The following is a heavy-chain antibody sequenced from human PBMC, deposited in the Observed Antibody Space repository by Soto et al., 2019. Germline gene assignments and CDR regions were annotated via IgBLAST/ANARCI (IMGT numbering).Heavy chain of an antibody. J-gene: IGHJ4*02. CDR3: VRYGFTLSSGWYGEFDY. D-gene: IGHD6-19*01. V-gene: IGHV3-30-3*01. Sequence: QVQLVESGGGVVQPGRSLRLSCAASGFTFSSYAMHWVRQAPGKGLEWVAVISYDGSNKYYADSVKGRFTISRDNSKNTLYLQMNSLRAEDTAVYYCVRYGFTLSSGWYGEFDYWGQGTLVTVSS. CDR1: GFTFSSYA. CDR2: ISYDGSNK.